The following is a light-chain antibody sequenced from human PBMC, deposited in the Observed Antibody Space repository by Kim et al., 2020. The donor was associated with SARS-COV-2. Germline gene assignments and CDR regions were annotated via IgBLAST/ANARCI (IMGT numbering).Light chain of an antibody. CDR3: QKYNTAPWT. J-gene: IGKJ1*01. CDR2: AAS. Sequence: DIQMTQSPSSLSASVGDRVTITCRASQDIANSLAWYQQKPGTVPKLLIYAASTLQSGVPSRFSGSGSGTEFTLTIGSLQTEDVATYCCQKYNTAPWTFGQGTKVDIK. CDR1: QDIANS. V-gene: IGKV1-27*01.